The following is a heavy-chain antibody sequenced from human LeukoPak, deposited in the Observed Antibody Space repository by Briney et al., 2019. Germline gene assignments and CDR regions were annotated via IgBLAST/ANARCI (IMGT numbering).Heavy chain of an antibody. Sequence: SGGSLRLSCAASGFTFSSYAMSWVRQAPGKGLEWVSAISGSGGSTYYADSVKGRFTISRDNSKNTLYLQMNSLRAEDTAVYYCAKEGAAADPTAYYYGMDVWGQGTTVTVSS. D-gene: IGHD6-13*01. CDR2: ISGSGGST. J-gene: IGHJ6*02. CDR3: AKEGAAADPTAYYYGMDV. V-gene: IGHV3-23*01. CDR1: GFTFSSYA.